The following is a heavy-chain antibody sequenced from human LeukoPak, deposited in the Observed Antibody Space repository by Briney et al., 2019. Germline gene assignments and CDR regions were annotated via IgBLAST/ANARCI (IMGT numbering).Heavy chain of an antibody. J-gene: IGHJ3*02. CDR1: GDTVSSNIAA. V-gene: IGHV6-1*01. D-gene: IGHD1-1*01. CDR3: ARDGQLGLDALDI. Sequence: SQTLSLTCAISGDTVSSNIAAWNWIRQSPSRGLEWLGRTYYRSNWYNNHAVSVRGRITISPDTSKNQLSLQLTSVTPEDTAVYYCARDGQLGLDALDIWGQETLVTVSS. CDR2: TYYRSNWYN.